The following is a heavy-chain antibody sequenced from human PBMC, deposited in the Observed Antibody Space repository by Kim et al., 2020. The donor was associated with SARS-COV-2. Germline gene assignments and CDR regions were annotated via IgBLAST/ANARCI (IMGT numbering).Heavy chain of an antibody. Sequence: GGSLRLSCSASGFTFSSYGMHWVRQAPGKGLEYVSGISSNGGKTYYADSVRGRFTISRDNSKNTLYLQMSSLRADDTAVYYCVKMVGGSDSFDYWGQGTLVTVSS. CDR2: ISSNGGKT. CDR1: GFTFSSYG. D-gene: IGHD5-12*01. CDR3: VKMVGGSDSFDY. V-gene: IGHV3-64D*06. J-gene: IGHJ4*02.